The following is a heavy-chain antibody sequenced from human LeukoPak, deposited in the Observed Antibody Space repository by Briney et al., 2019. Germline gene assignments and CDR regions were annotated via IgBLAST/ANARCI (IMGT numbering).Heavy chain of an antibody. J-gene: IGHJ4*02. CDR1: GFIFSSYG. D-gene: IGHD6-19*01. Sequence: PGGSLRLSCAASGFIFSSYGMHWVRQAPGKGLEWVAVIWYDGSNKYYADSVKGRFTISRDNSKNTLYLRVNSLRAEDTAVYYCARDELAVAKKGFLDSWGQGTLVTVSS. CDR3: ARDELAVAKKGFLDS. CDR2: IWYDGSNK. V-gene: IGHV3-33*01.